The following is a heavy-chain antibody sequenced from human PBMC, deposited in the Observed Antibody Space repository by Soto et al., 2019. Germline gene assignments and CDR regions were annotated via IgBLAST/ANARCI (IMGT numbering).Heavy chain of an antibody. CDR2: ISGYNGDT. CDR1: GYTFTTYG. V-gene: IGHV1-18*01. Sequence: ASVKVSCKASGYTFTTYGLSWVRQAPGQGLEWIGWISGYNGDTNYARHLQGRVTMTADTSTSTVYMELRSLRSDDTAVYFCARDLSNYYYGMDVWGQGTRVSVSS. CDR3: ARDLSNYYYGMDV. J-gene: IGHJ6*02.